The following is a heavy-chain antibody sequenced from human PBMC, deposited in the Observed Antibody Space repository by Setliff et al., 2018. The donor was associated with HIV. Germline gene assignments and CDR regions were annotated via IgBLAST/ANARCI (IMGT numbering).Heavy chain of an antibody. CDR3: VRGYYYDKTGYGTFDI. J-gene: IGHJ3*02. CDR2: MSAYGGDT. Sequence: ASVKVSCKASGYTFTAYGITWVRQAPGQGLEWMGWMSAYGGDTKYAQKIQGRVNMTRDTSTDTAYVELRSLRFDDTALYYCVRGYYYDKTGYGTFDIWGQGTVVTVSS. CDR1: GYTFTAYG. V-gene: IGHV1-18*04. D-gene: IGHD3-22*01.